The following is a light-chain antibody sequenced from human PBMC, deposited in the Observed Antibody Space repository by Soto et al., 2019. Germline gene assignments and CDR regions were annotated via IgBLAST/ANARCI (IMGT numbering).Light chain of an antibody. CDR3: QQYNNWPPWT. V-gene: IGKV3-15*01. CDR2: GAS. J-gene: IGKJ1*01. CDR1: QPLNNN. Sequence: EIVMTQSPATLSVSPGDRATLSCRAGQPLNNNVAWYQHKPGQAPRLLIYGASTRATGISARFSGSGSGTEFTLTISSLQSEDFAVYYCQQYNNWPPWTFGQGTKVDI.